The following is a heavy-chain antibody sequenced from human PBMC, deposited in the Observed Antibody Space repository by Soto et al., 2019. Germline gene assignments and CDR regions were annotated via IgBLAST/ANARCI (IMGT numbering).Heavy chain of an antibody. D-gene: IGHD2-15*01. J-gene: IGHJ4*02. CDR1: EYTFTRYN. CDR2: INPSGGTT. CDR3: ARGRGGGSEYLFDY. Sequence: ASVKVSCKTSEYTFTRYNVHWVRQAPGQGLEWMAIINPSGGTTYYVQKFEGRVTLTTDTSTSTVYMELRSLRSDDTDVYYCARGRGGGSEYLFDYWGQGTMVTVSS. V-gene: IGHV1-46*01.